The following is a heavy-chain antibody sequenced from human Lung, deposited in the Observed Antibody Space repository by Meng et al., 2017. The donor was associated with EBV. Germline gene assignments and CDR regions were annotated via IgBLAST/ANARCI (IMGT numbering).Heavy chain of an antibody. V-gene: IGHV4-34*01. D-gene: IGHD4-23*01. CDR1: GGSFSGYY. CDR3: ARISLSYYFDYSGFPNDY. CDR2: INHSGST. J-gene: IGHJ4*02. Sequence: QVELPRWGAGLFKPSETRSLTRAVYGGSFSGYYWSWIRQPPGKGLEWIGEINHSGSTNYNPSLKSRVTISVDTSKNQFSLNLKSVTAADTAVYFCARISLSYYFDYSGFPNDYWGQGTLVTVSS.